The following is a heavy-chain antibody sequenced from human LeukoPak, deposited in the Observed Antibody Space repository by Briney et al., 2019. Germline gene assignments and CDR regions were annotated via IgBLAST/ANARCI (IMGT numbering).Heavy chain of an antibody. CDR1: GGSFSGYY. Sequence: SETLSLTCAVYGGSFSGYYWSWIRQPPGKGLEWIGEINHSGSTNYNPSLKNRVTISVDTSKNQFSLKLSSVTAADTAVYYCARGRTITIFGVVYPFNYMDVWGKGTTVTVSS. V-gene: IGHV4-34*01. CDR2: INHSGST. CDR3: ARGRTITIFGVVYPFNYMDV. J-gene: IGHJ6*03. D-gene: IGHD3-3*01.